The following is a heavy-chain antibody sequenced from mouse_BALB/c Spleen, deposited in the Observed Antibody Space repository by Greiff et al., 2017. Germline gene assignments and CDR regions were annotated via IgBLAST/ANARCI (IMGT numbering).Heavy chain of an antibody. Sequence: QVQLQQSGAELVRPGTSVKVSCKASGYAFTNYLIEWVKQRPGQGLEWIGVINPGSGGTNYNEKFKGKATLTADKSSSTAYMQLSSLTSDDSAVYFCAREDYGDYWGQGTTLTVSS. V-gene: IGHV1-54*01. D-gene: IGHD1-1*02. CDR2: INPGSGGT. J-gene: IGHJ2*01. CDR3: AREDYGDY. CDR1: GYAFTNYL.